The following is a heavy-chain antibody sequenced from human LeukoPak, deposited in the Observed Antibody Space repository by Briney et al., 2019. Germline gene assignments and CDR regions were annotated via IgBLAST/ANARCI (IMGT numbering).Heavy chain of an antibody. CDR1: GFTFSSYA. CDR3: ARTEFQTPISGLRYYYYGMDV. CDR2: ISYDGSNK. D-gene: IGHD3-10*01. J-gene: IGHJ6*04. Sequence: GGSLRLSCAASGFTFSSYAMHWVRQAPGKGLEWVAVISYDGSNKYYADSVKGRFTISRDNSKNTLYLQMNSLRAEGTAVYYCARTEFQTPISGLRYYYYGMDVWGKGTTVTVSS. V-gene: IGHV3-30*04.